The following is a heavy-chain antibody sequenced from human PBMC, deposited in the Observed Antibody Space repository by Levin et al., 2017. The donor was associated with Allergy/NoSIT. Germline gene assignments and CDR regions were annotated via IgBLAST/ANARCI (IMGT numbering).Heavy chain of an antibody. CDR3: VSYRDGPYIPIAY. CDR2: ISGDSRVI. CDR1: GFTFRSYA. Sequence: GESLRLSCVVSGFTFRSYAMSWIRQTPDKGLEWISIISGDSRVIYYADSVRGRFTISRDNSKNTLYLQMNSLRAEDTALYYCVSYRDGPYIPIAYWGQGTLVTVSS. V-gene: IGHV3-23*01. J-gene: IGHJ4*02. D-gene: IGHD2-21*01.